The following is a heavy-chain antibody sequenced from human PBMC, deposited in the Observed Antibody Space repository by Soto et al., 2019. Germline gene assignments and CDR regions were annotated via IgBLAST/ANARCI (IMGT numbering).Heavy chain of an antibody. Sequence: EVQLLESGGGLVQPGGSLRLSCAASGFTFSSYAMSWVRQAPGKGLEWVSAISGSGGSTYYADSVKGRFTISRDNSKNALYLQRNSLRAEDTAVYYCAKEWSYSSGWSHVDYWGQGTLVTVSS. J-gene: IGHJ4*02. V-gene: IGHV3-23*01. CDR2: ISGSGGST. CDR3: AKEWSYSSGWSHVDY. CDR1: GFTFSSYA. D-gene: IGHD6-19*01.